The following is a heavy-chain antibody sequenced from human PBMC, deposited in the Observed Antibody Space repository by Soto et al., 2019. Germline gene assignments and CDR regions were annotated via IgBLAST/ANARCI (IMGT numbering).Heavy chain of an antibody. CDR3: ARPGGRWGSLDP. V-gene: IGHV3-7*01. D-gene: IGHD3-16*01. J-gene: IGHJ5*02. Sequence: EVQLVESGGGLVQPGGSLRLSCAASGFTFSSFWMSWVRQAPGKGLEWVANIKQDGSERNYVDSVKGRFTISRDNAKSSLFRQMNSLRAEDTAVYYCARPGGRWGSLDPWGQGTLVTVSS. CDR1: GFTFSSFW. CDR2: IKQDGSER.